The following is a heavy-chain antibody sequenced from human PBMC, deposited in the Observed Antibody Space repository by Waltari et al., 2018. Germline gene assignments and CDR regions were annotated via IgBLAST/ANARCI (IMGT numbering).Heavy chain of an antibody. J-gene: IGHJ5*02. CDR3: ARDPDYEISAGWFDP. CDR2: ISSSSSYI. CDR1: GFTFSSYS. D-gene: IGHD3-22*01. Sequence: EVQLVESGGGLVKPGGSLRLSCAASGFTFSSYSMNWVRQAPGKGLEWVAFISSSSSYIYYADSVKGRFTISRDNAKNSLYLQMNSLRAEDTAVYYCARDPDYEISAGWFDPWGQGTLVTVSS. V-gene: IGHV3-21*05.